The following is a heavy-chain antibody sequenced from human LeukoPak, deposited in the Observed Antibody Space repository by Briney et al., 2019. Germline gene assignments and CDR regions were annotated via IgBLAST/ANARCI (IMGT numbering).Heavy chain of an antibody. CDR2: IRSKAYGGTT. V-gene: IGHV3-49*03. Sequence: GGSLRLSCTASGFTFGDYAMSCFRQAPGKGVEGVGFIRSKAYGGTTEYAASVKGKFTISIDDSKSSAYLQMNILKNEDTAVYYCTRESIQLWFTDYWGQGTLVTVSS. CDR1: GFTFGDYA. J-gene: IGHJ4*02. D-gene: IGHD5-18*01. CDR3: TRESIQLWFTDY.